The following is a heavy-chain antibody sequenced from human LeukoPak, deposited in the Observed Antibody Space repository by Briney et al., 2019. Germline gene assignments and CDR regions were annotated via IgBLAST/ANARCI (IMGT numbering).Heavy chain of an antibody. Sequence: TSQTLSLTCAVSGGSTSSGGYSWSWIRQPPGKGLEWIGYIYHSGSTYYNPSLKSRVTISVDRSKNQFSLKLSFVTAADTAVYYCVRGGAVPAANPLHYYYYGMDVWGKGTTVTVSS. V-gene: IGHV4-30-2*01. J-gene: IGHJ6*04. CDR1: GGSTSSGGYS. CDR3: VRGGAVPAANPLHYYYYGMDV. D-gene: IGHD2-2*01. CDR2: IYHSGST.